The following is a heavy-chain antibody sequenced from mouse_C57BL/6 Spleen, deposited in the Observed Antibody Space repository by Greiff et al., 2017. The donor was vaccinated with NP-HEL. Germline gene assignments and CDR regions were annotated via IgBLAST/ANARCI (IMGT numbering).Heavy chain of an antibody. J-gene: IGHJ4*01. V-gene: IGHV1-55*01. CDR1: CYTFPTYS. CDR3: ARYVYGMKYYARDY. D-gene: IGHD2-1*01. Sequence: QVQLQQSGAELVKPGASVKMSCKASCYTFPTYSIIWVKQRPGHGLEWIGDFYLGSGSTKYNENFKSKATLTVDTSSSTAYMQLSSLTSEDSAVYYCARYVYGMKYYARDYWGKGTSVTVSS. CDR2: FYLGSGST.